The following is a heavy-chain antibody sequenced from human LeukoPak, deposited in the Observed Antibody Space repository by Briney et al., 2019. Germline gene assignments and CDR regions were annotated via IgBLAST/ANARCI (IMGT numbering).Heavy chain of an antibody. CDR3: ARLSDILTGYDY. V-gene: IGHV4-39*01. D-gene: IGHD3-9*01. CDR2: ISYSGST. CDR1: GGSISTSSYF. Sequence: SETLSLTCSVSGGSISTSSYFWDWIRQPPGKGLEWIGTISYSGSTYYNPSLKSRVSMSVATSKNQFSPKLSAVTAADTAVYYCARLSDILTGYDYWGQGTLVIVSS. J-gene: IGHJ4*02.